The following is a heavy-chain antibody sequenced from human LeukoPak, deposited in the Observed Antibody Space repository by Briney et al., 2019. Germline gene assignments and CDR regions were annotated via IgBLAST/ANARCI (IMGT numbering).Heavy chain of an antibody. J-gene: IGHJ6*03. D-gene: IGHD4-17*01. Sequence: ASVKVSCKASGYTYISYGISWVRQAPGQGLEWMGWISAYNGNTNYAQKLQGRVTITTDTSTSTAYMELRSLRSDDTAVYYCARVRVTTSYDYYYMDVWGKGTTVTVSS. CDR2: ISAYNGNT. CDR3: ARVRVTTSYDYYYMDV. CDR1: GYTYISYG. V-gene: IGHV1-18*04.